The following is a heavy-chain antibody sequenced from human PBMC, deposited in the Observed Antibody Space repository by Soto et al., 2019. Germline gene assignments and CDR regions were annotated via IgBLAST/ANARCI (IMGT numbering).Heavy chain of an antibody. Sequence: SETVPHLHCLWWPISSSSYYWGWIRQPPGKGLEWIGSIYYSGSTYYNPSLKSRVTISVDTSKNQFSLKLSSVTAADTAVYYCARHAGINYYYYYMDVWGKGTTVTVSS. CDR2: IYYSGST. CDR1: WPISSSSYY. CDR3: ARHAGINYYYYYMDV. J-gene: IGHJ6*03. V-gene: IGHV4-39*01.